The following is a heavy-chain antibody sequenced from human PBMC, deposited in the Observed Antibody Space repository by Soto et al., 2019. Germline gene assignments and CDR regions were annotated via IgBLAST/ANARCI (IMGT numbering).Heavy chain of an antibody. CDR2: ISSGGDNT. D-gene: IGHD6-19*01. V-gene: IGHV3-23*01. CDR1: VVTFSSHA. CDR3: AKDFDSYSSGRYGMDV. Sequence: GGSLRLSCAASVVTFSSHAMSWVRQAPGMGLEWVSTISSGGDNTYSADSVKGRFTISRDNSKNTLYLQMNSLRAEDTAVYYCAKDFDSYSSGRYGMDVWGQGTTVTVSS. J-gene: IGHJ6*02.